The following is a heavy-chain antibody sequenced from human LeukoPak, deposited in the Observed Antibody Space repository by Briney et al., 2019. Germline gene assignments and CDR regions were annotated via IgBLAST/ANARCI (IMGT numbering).Heavy chain of an antibody. Sequence: GGSLRLSCAASGFTFSSYAMSWVRQAPGKGLEWISAISGIGGSTYYADSVKGRFTISRDNSKNTLYLQMNSLRAEDTAVYYCAKDPLTTVTASSYFDYWGQGTLVTVSS. CDR3: AKDPLTTVTASSYFDY. J-gene: IGHJ4*02. V-gene: IGHV3-23*01. CDR1: GFTFSSYA. D-gene: IGHD4-11*01. CDR2: ISGIGGST.